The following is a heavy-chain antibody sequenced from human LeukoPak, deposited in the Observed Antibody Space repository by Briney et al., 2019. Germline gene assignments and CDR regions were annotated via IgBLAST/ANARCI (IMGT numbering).Heavy chain of an antibody. Sequence: NSSETLSLTCTVSGGSISSSSYYWGWIRQPPGKGLEWIGSIYYSGSTYYNPSLKSRVTISVDTSKNQFSLKLSSVTAADTAVYYCARLGTLYDFWSGYLEPTQNFDYWGQGTLVTVSS. V-gene: IGHV4-39*01. J-gene: IGHJ4*02. CDR2: IYYSGST. CDR1: GGSISSSSYY. CDR3: ARLGTLYDFWSGYLEPTQNFDY. D-gene: IGHD3-3*01.